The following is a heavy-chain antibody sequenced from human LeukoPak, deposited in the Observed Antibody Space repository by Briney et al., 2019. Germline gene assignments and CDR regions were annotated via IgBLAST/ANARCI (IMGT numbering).Heavy chain of an antibody. J-gene: IGHJ6*03. CDR3: AKDTGGYCSSTSCSYYYYYMDV. D-gene: IGHD2-2*01. CDR1: GFTFSSYA. V-gene: IGHV3-23*01. CDR2: ISGSGGST. Sequence: GRSLRLSCAASGFTFSSYAMSWVRQAPGKGLEWVSAISGSGGSTDYADSVKGRFTISRDNSKNTLYLQMNSLRAEDTAVYYCAKDTGGYCSSTSCSYYYYYMDVWAKGPRSPSP.